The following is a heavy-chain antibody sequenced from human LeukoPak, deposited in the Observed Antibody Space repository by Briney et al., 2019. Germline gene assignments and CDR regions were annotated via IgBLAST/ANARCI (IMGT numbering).Heavy chain of an antibody. Sequence: SQTLSLTCTVSGGSISSGDYYWSWIRQPPGKGLEWIGYIYYSGCTYYNPSLKSRVTISVDTSKNQFSLKLSSVTAADTAVYYCARESSESGRYFDLWGRGTLVTVSS. CDR2: IYYSGCT. J-gene: IGHJ2*01. V-gene: IGHV4-30-4*01. CDR1: GGSISSGDYY. D-gene: IGHD3-10*01. CDR3: ARESSESGRYFDL.